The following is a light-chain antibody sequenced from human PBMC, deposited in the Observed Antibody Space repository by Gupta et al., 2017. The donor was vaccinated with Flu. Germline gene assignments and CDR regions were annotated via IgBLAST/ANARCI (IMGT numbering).Light chain of an antibody. V-gene: IGLV2-8*01. CDR1: RSDVGGYNY. CDR2: EVS. Sequence: SALTQPPSASGSPGPSVTISCTGTRSDVGGYNYVSWYQQHPGKAPKLMVYEVSNRSAGVPGRFSGSKSGNTASLTVSVPREEEEADYYCSSDAGSNNLVFGGGTKLTVL. CDR3: SSDAGSNNLV. J-gene: IGLJ3*02.